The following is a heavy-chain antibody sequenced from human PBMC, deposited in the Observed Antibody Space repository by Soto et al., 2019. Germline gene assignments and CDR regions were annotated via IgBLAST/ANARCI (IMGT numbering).Heavy chain of an antibody. D-gene: IGHD6-19*01. CDR2: ISAYNGNT. J-gene: IGHJ6*02. CDR3: ARVVATVAGSYGMDV. Sequence: QVQLVQSGAEVKKPGASVKVSCRASGYTFTSYVISWVRQAPAQGLEWMGWISAYNGNTNFAQKLQGRVTMTTDTATSSANMELRCLRPDDTAVYYCARVVATVAGSYGMDVWGQGTTVTVSS. V-gene: IGHV1-18*01. CDR1: GYTFTSYV.